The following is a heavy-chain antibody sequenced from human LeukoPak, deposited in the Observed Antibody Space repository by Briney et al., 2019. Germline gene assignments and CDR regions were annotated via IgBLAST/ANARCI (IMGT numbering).Heavy chain of an antibody. CDR3: ARQGQTRASIAARLDAEHWFDP. CDR2: IYYSGST. J-gene: IGHJ5*02. V-gene: IGHV4-39*01. CDR1: GGSISSSSYY. Sequence: PSETLSLTCTVSGGSISSSSYYWGWIRQPPGKGLEWIGSIYYSGSTYYNPSLKSRVTISVDTSKNQFSLKLSSVTAADTAVYYCARQGQTRASIAARLDAEHWFDPWDQGTLVTVSS. D-gene: IGHD6-6*01.